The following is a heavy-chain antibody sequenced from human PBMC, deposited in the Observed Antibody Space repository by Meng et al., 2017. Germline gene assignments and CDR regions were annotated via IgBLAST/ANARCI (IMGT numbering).Heavy chain of an antibody. J-gene: IGHJ4*02. V-gene: IGHV3-23*01. CDR3: AKDLGDLDY. CDR1: GFTFSSYA. CDR2: ISGSGGST. Sequence: GESLKISCAASGFTFSSYAMSWVRQAPGKGLEWVSAISGSGGSTYYADSVKGRFTISRDNSKTTLYLQMNSLRAEDTAVYYCAKDLGDLDYWGQGTLVTVSS. D-gene: IGHD3-10*01.